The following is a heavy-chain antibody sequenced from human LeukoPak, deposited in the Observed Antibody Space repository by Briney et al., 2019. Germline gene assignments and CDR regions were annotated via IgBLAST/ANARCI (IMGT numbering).Heavy chain of an antibody. V-gene: IGHV3-69-1*01. CDR2: IVTNGVT. CDR1: GFTFNIYT. J-gene: IGHJ3*02. CDR3: ARNYYDSSGYYPVDAFDI. Sequence: GGSLRLSCAASGFTFNIYTMSWVRQAPGKGLEWVSAIVTNGVTFYTDSVKGRFTISRDNAKNSLYLQMSSLRAEDTAVYYCARNYYDSSGYYPVDAFDIWGQGTMVIVSS. D-gene: IGHD3-22*01.